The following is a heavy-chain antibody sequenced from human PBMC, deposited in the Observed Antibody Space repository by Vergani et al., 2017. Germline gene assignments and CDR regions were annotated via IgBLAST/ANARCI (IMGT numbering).Heavy chain of an antibody. Sequence: QVQLQQWGAGLLKPSETLSLTCAVYGGSFSGYYWSWIRQPPGKGLEWIGEINHSGSTNYNPSLKSRVTISVDTSKNQFSLELSSVTAADTAVYYCARVPLHLRYCDWLLPRSDYYYYYGMDVWGQGTTVTVSS. CDR1: GGSFSGYY. D-gene: IGHD3-9*01. CDR2: INHSGST. CDR3: ARVPLHLRYCDWLLPRSDYYYYYGMDV. J-gene: IGHJ6*02. V-gene: IGHV4-34*01.